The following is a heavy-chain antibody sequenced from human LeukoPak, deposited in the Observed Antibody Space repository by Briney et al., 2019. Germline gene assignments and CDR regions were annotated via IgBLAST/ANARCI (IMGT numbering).Heavy chain of an antibody. CDR1: GYSFTSYW. J-gene: IGHJ5*02. CDR2: IYPGDSDT. CDR3: ARQRGLRITIFGVDSNWIDP. V-gene: IGHV5-51*01. D-gene: IGHD3-3*01. Sequence: GESLKISCKGSGYSFTSYWIGWVRQMPGKGLEWMGIIYPGDSDTRYSPSFQGQVTISADKSISTAYLQWSSLKASDTAMYYCARQRGLRITIFGVDSNWIDPWGQGTLVTVSS.